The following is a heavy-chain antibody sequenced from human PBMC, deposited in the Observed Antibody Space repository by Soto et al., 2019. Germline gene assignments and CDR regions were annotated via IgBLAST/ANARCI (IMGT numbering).Heavy chain of an antibody. CDR2: IYYLGST. CDR1: GGSLSSYY. CDR3: ARLIPGGLSDF. V-gene: IGHV4-59*01. Sequence: SETLSLTCSVSGGSLSSYYWTWVRQPPGKGLEWIGYIYYLGSTKYNPSLQSRVTISVDTSSNQFYLKLSSVTSADTAVYYCARLIPGGLSDFWGRGTLVTVSS. D-gene: IGHD2-15*01. J-gene: IGHJ4*02.